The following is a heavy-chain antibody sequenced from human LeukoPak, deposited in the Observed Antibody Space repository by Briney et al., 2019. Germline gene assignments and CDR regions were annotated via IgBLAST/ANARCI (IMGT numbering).Heavy chain of an antibody. J-gene: IGHJ3*02. CDR1: GFTFSSYE. D-gene: IGHD2-15*01. Sequence: TGGSLRLSCAASGFTFSSYEMNWVRQAPGKGLEWISYISSSGTTIYYADSVKGRFTISRDNAKYSLYLQVNSLRAEDTAVYYCARESTKYCSGGTCFWRSDAFDIWGQGTMVTVSS. V-gene: IGHV3-48*03. CDR2: ISSSGTTI. CDR3: ARESTKYCSGGTCFWRSDAFDI.